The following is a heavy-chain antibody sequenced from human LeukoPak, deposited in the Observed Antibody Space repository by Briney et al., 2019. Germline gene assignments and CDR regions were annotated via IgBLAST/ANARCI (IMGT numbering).Heavy chain of an antibody. CDR2: ISGGRNTI. J-gene: IGHJ3*02. D-gene: IGHD1-26*01. Sequence: PGGSLRLSCAASGFTFSTYNMNWVRQAPGRGLEWVSYISGGRNTIKYADSVKGRFTISRDNSKNTLYLQMNSLRAEDTAVYYCAKDPRYSGSFDAFDIWGQGTMVTVSS. V-gene: IGHV3-48*01. CDR1: GFTFSTYN. CDR3: AKDPRYSGSFDAFDI.